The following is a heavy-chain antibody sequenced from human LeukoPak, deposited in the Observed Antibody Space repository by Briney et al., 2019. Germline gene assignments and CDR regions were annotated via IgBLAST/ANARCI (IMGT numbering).Heavy chain of an antibody. D-gene: IGHD1-1*01. Sequence: GGSLRLSCATSGFTFSHYGMHWVRQAPGRGLGWVAHIRYDESDKYYADSVKGRFTISRDISKNTVYLQMNSLRVEDTAVYYCAKDFNWAFDYWGQGTLVTVSS. V-gene: IGHV3-30*02. J-gene: IGHJ4*02. CDR1: GFTFSHYG. CDR2: IRYDESDK. CDR3: AKDFNWAFDY.